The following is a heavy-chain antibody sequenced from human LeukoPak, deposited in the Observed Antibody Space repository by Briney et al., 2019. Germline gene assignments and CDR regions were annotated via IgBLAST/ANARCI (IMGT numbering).Heavy chain of an antibody. CDR3: ARAGIAAAGTWDY. CDR2: IYSGGST. V-gene: IGHV3-53*01. J-gene: IGHJ4*02. D-gene: IGHD6-13*01. CDR1: GFTFSSYS. Sequence: PGGSLRLSCAASGFTFSSYSMDWVRQAPGKGLEWVSVIYSGGSTYYADSVKGRFTISRDNSKNTLYLQMNSLRAEDTAVYYCARAGIAAAGTWDYWGQGTLVTVSS.